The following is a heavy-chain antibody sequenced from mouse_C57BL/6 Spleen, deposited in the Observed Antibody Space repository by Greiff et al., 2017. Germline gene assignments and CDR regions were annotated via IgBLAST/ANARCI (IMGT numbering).Heavy chain of an antibody. V-gene: IGHV2-3*01. CDR2: IWGDGST. Sequence: VQLQQSGPGLVAPSQSLSITCTVSGFSLTSYGVSWVRQPPGKGLEWLGIIWGDGSTNYHSALISRLSISKDDSKSQVFLKLNSLQTDDTATYYCAIYSNFFDYWGHGTTLTVSS. CDR3: AIYSNFFDY. D-gene: IGHD2-5*01. CDR1: GFSLTSYG. J-gene: IGHJ2*01.